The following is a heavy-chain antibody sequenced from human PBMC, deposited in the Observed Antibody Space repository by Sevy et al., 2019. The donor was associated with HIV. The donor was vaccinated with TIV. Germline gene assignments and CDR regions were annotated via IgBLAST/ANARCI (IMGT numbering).Heavy chain of an antibody. CDR2: KGSGGQT. V-gene: IGHV3-53*01. J-gene: IGHJ4*02. CDR3: ARMTSTWSIDS. Sequence: GGSLRLSCAASGFSVSSYYMGWVRQAPGKGLEWVSTKGSGGQTYYADSVRGRFTIARDESANNLFLQLNNLRAEGTGVYYCARMTSTWSIDSWGQGTLVTVSS. CDR1: GFSVSSYY.